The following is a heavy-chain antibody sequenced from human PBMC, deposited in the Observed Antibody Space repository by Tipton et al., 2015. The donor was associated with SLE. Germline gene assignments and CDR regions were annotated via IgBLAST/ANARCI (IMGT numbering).Heavy chain of an antibody. CDR2: IYYSGGT. CDR1: GGSMSTYY. Sequence: GLVKPSETLSLTCTVSGGSMSTYYWSWIRLPPGKGLEWIGYIYYSGGTSYNPSLNGRVTISVDTSRNQFSLKLTSVTAADSAVYYCARYSLTNWHLDLWGRGTLVTVSS. D-gene: IGHD2-15*01. J-gene: IGHJ2*01. V-gene: IGHV4-59*01. CDR3: ARYSLTNWHLDL.